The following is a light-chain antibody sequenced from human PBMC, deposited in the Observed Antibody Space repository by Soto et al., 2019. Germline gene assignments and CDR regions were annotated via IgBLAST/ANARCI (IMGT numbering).Light chain of an antibody. CDR3: QQANSFLPLT. CDR2: DAS. V-gene: IGKV1-12*01. CDR1: QGIRSW. Sequence: IRMIQSPSSVSASVGDRVTITCRASQGIRSWLAWYQQKPGKAPKLLIYDASTLQSGVPSRFSGSGSGTDFTLTISSLQPEDFATYYCQQANSFLPLTFAGGTKMHIK. J-gene: IGKJ4*01.